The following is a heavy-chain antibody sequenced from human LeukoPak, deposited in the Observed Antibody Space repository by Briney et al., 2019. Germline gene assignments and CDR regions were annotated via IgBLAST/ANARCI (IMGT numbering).Heavy chain of an antibody. CDR1: GYSFTSYW. V-gene: IGHV5-51*01. D-gene: IGHD3-22*01. CDR2: IYPGDSDT. CDR3: ARFSGYYYGAFDY. J-gene: IGHJ4*02. Sequence: GESLKISCKGSGYSFTSYWIGWVRQMPGKGLEWMGIIYPGDSDTRYSPSFQGQVTISADKSISTAYLQWSSLRASDAAMYYCARFSGYYYGAFDYWGQGTLVTVSS.